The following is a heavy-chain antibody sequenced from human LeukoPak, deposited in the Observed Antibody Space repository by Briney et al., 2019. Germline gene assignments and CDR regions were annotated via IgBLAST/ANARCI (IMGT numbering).Heavy chain of an antibody. J-gene: IGHJ6*03. CDR2: ISKSSDYI. Sequence: GGSLRLSCAASGFTFHGYAMTWVRQAPGKGLEWVSSISKSSDYIKYADSVRGRFTVSRDNAKNSLYLQMNSLRAEDTAVYYCARHLEKDFWTGIYKDYYYYYMDVWGKGTTVTVSS. V-gene: IGHV3-21*01. D-gene: IGHD3/OR15-3a*01. CDR1: GFTFHGYA. CDR3: ARHLEKDFWTGIYKDYYYYYMDV.